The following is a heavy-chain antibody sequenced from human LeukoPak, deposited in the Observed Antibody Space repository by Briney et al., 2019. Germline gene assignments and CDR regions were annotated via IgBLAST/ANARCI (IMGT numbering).Heavy chain of an antibody. CDR1: GGSISLYY. J-gene: IGHJ6*02. D-gene: IGHD2-2*01. V-gene: IGHV4-59*01. Sequence: PSETLSLTCTVSGGSISLYYWSWIRQPPGRALEWIGYSYYSGFTNYNPSLKSRVTMSVDTSKNQFSLNLTPVTAADTAVYYCARVMPAKNYYGMDVWGRGTTVTVSS. CDR3: ARVMPAKNYYGMDV. CDR2: SYYSGFT.